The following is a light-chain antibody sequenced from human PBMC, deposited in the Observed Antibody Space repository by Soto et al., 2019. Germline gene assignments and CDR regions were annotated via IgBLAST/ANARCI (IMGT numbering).Light chain of an antibody. Sequence: EIVLTQSPGTLSLSPGERATLACRASQSISSSYLAWYQQKPGQAPRLLIYGASSRATGIPDRFSGSGSGTDFTLTISRLEPADFAVYYCQFFGSSRYTFGQGTKLEIK. CDR3: QFFGSSRYT. V-gene: IGKV3-20*01. CDR1: QSISSSY. CDR2: GAS. J-gene: IGKJ2*01.